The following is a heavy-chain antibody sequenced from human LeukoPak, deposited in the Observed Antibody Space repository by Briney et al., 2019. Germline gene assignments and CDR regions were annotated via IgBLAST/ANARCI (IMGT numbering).Heavy chain of an antibody. CDR3: ARFKGDYVWGSYRPYYFDY. CDR2: IYYSGST. D-gene: IGHD3-16*02. J-gene: IGHJ4*02. CDR1: GGSISSGGYY. V-gene: IGHV4-31*03. Sequence: SQTLSLTCTVSGGSISSGGYYWSWIRQHPGEGLEWIGYIYYSGSTYYNPSLKSRVTISVDTSKNQFSLKLSSVTAADTAVYYCARFKGDYVWGSYRPYYFDYWGQGTLVTVSS.